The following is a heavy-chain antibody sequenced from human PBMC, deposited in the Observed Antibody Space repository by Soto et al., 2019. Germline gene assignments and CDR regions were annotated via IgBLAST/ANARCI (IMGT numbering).Heavy chain of an antibody. CDR3: ATAGNYSFDN. Sequence: GGSLRLSCAASAFSFSTSWIHWVRQAPGEGLVWVSRINPDGRTINYADSVKGRFTISRDNAKNTLYLQMNILRVEDTAVYFCATAGNYSFDNWGLGTLVTVSS. CDR2: INPDGRTI. D-gene: IGHD4-4*01. CDR1: AFSFSTSW. V-gene: IGHV3-74*01. J-gene: IGHJ4*02.